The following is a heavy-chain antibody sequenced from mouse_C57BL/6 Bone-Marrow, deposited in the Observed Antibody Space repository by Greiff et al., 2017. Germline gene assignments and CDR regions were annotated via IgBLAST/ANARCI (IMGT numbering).Heavy chain of an antibody. Sequence: QVQLQQPGAELVRPGTSVKLSCKASGYTFTSYWMHWVKQRPGQGLEWIGVIDPSDSYTNYNQKFKGKATLTVDTSSSTAYMQLSSLTSEDSAVYYCARRIITTVVEYYFDYWGQGTTL. D-gene: IGHD1-1*01. CDR1: GYTFTSYW. V-gene: IGHV1-59*01. CDR2: IDPSDSYT. J-gene: IGHJ2*01. CDR3: ARRIITTVVEYYFDY.